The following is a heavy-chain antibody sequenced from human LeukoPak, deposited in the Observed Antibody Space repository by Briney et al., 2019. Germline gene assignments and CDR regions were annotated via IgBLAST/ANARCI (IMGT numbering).Heavy chain of an antibody. CDR2: ISWNSGSI. Sequence: GGSLRLSCAASGFTFDDYAMHWVRQAPGKGLEWVSGISWNSGSIVYADSVKGRFTISRNNAKNSLYLQMNSLRAEDTALYYCAKAPIAVAGTGWFDPWGQGTLVTVSS. J-gene: IGHJ5*02. V-gene: IGHV3-9*01. CDR1: GFTFDDYA. D-gene: IGHD6-19*01. CDR3: AKAPIAVAGTGWFDP.